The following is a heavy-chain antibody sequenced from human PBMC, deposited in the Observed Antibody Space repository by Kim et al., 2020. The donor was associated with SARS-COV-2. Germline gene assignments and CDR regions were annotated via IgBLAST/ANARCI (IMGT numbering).Heavy chain of an antibody. Sequence: SDKNCADSGSGRFTISRNNAKNSLYLQMSSLGAEDTAVYYCASYPGDPSYWGQGTLVTVSS. CDR3: ASYPGDPSY. D-gene: IGHD7-27*01. V-gene: IGHV3-11*03. J-gene: IGHJ4*02. CDR2: SDK.